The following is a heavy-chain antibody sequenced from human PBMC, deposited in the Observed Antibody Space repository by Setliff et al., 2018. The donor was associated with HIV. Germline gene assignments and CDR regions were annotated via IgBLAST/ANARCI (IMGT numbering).Heavy chain of an antibody. J-gene: IGHJ3*02. V-gene: IGHV1-18*01. D-gene: IGHD3-22*01. CDR2: ISAYNGNT. CDR1: GYTFTSYG. Sequence: ASVKVSCKASGYTFTSYGISWVRQAPGQGLEWMGWISAYNGNTNYAQKLQGRVTMTTDTSTSTAYMELRSLRSDDTAVYYCASGYYYESPNPPFDIRGQGTMVTVSS. CDR3: ASGYYYESPNPPFDI.